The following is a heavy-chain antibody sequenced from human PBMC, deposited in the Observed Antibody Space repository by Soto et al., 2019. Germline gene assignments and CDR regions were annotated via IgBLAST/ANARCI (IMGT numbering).Heavy chain of an antibody. Sequence: QLQLQESGPGLVKPSETLSLTCTVSGGSISSSSYYWGWIRQPPGKGLEWIGSIYYSGSTYYNPSLKSRVTISVDTSKNQFALKLSSVTAADTAVYYWASQVKSYDFWSGYYWFDPWGQGTLVTVSS. V-gene: IGHV4-39*01. CDR2: IYYSGST. J-gene: IGHJ5*02. D-gene: IGHD3-3*01. CDR1: GGSISSSSYY. CDR3: ASQVKSYDFWSGYYWFDP.